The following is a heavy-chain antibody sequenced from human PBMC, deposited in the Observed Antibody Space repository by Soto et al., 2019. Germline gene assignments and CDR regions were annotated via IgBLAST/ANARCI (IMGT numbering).Heavy chain of an antibody. CDR3: AKVLPAGYCSGGSCYLTAFDI. CDR1: GFTFSSYA. J-gene: IGHJ3*02. Sequence: EVQLLESGGGLVQPGGSLRLSCAASGFTFSSYAMSWVRQAPGKGLEWVSAISGSGGSQYYADSVKGRFTIARDNSQNKLYLQMNSLRAEDKAVYYCAKVLPAGYCSGGSCYLTAFDIWGQGTIVTVSS. CDR2: ISGSGGSQ. D-gene: IGHD2-15*01. V-gene: IGHV3-23*01.